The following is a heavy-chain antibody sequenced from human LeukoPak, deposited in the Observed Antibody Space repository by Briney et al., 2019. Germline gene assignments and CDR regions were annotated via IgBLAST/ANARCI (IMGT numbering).Heavy chain of an antibody. CDR3: ARVGRSRGSLPNSYYYMDV. Sequence: ASVKVSCNASGDIFNSYSVSWVRQAPGQGLEWMGGIIPIFGSTNYAQKFQGRVAITTDQSTRTAYMELNSLSSDDTAVYYCARVGRSRGSLPNSYYYMDVWGKGTTVTVSS. V-gene: IGHV1-69*05. D-gene: IGHD1-26*01. CDR1: GDIFNSYS. CDR2: IIPIFGST. J-gene: IGHJ6*03.